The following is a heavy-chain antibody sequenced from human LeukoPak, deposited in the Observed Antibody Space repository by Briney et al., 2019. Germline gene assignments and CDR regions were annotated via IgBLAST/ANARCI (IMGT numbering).Heavy chain of an antibody. Sequence: GRSLRLSCAASGFIFRSYAMHWVRQAPGKGLEWVSYISSSSSTIYYADSVKGRFTISRDNAKNSLYLQMNSLRDEDTAVYYCALDGQKTSYYYDSSGYEHYWGQGTLVTVSS. J-gene: IGHJ4*02. D-gene: IGHD3-22*01. V-gene: IGHV3-48*02. CDR3: ALDGQKTSYYYDSSGYEHY. CDR2: ISSSSSTI. CDR1: GFIFRSYA.